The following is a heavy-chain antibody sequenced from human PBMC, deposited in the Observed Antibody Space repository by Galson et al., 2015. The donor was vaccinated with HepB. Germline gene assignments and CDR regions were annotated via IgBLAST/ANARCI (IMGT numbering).Heavy chain of an antibody. D-gene: IGHD6-13*01. Sequence: SLRLSCAASGFSFSNYAMSWVRRAPGKGLEWVSFISDSGDRTYHADSVKGRVTISRDNSKNTLFLQMNRLRAEDTAVYFCAKDPASDGSGWFSFDHWGQGTLVAVSS. J-gene: IGHJ4*02. V-gene: IGHV3-23*01. CDR3: AKDPASDGSGWFSFDH. CDR1: GFSFSNYA. CDR2: ISDSGDRT.